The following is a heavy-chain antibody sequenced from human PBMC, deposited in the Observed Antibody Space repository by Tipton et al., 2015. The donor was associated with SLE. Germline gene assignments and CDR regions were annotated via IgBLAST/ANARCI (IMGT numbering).Heavy chain of an antibody. CDR3: TRGALLLWFGD. J-gene: IGHJ4*02. Sequence: LRLSCTVSSDSISSVGYYWSWVRQHPGKGLEFIGYIFHNGSTLYNPSLKSRVSMSVASSRNQFSLKLTSVTAADTAVYYCTRGALLLWFGDWGQGTRVTVSS. V-gene: IGHV4-31*03. CDR1: SDSISSVGYY. CDR2: IFHNGST. D-gene: IGHD3-10*01.